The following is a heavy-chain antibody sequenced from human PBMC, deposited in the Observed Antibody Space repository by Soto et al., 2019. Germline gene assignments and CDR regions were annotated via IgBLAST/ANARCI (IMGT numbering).Heavy chain of an antibody. Sequence: QVQLVQSGAEVKKPGASVKVSCKASGYTFTSYGIIWVRQAPGQGLEGMGWISAYNGNTNYAQKLQGRVTMTTDTSTSTAYMELRSLRSDDTAVYYCARGGRMITFGGVIVNYGMDVWGQGTTVTVSS. CDR1: GYTFTSYG. CDR2: ISAYNGNT. D-gene: IGHD3-16*02. CDR3: ARGGRMITFGGVIVNYGMDV. J-gene: IGHJ6*02. V-gene: IGHV1-18*01.